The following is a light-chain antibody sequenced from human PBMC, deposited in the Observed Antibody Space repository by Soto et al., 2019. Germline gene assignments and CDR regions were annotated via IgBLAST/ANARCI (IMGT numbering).Light chain of an antibody. CDR1: QSISSY. V-gene: IGKV3-20*01. CDR2: GAS. CDR3: QQYGSSPPIT. Sequence: TKSLASRSASVGERVTITCRASQSISSYLNWYQQKPGQAPRLFIYGASSRATGIPDRFSGSGSGTDFTLTISRLEPEDFAVYYCQQYGSSPPITFGQGTLLEIK. J-gene: IGKJ5*01.